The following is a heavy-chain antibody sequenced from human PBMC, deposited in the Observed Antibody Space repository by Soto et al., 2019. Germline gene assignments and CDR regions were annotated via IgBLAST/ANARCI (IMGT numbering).Heavy chain of an antibody. CDR3: AKNGPSLGAWFDP. Sequence: ASVKVSCKASGYTFAGYYIHWVRQAPGQGLEWMGWIDPNSCGTHYAPKFQGRVAMTRAASINTAYMELNRLRSDDTAVYYCAKNGPSLGAWFDPWGQGTLVTVS. D-gene: IGHD2-8*01. V-gene: IGHV1-2*02. CDR1: GYTFAGYY. J-gene: IGHJ5*02. CDR2: IDPNSCGT.